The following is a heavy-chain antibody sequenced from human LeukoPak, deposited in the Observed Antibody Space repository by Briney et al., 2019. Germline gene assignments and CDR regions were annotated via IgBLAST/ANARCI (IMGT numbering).Heavy chain of an antibody. V-gene: IGHV4-34*01. Sequence: PSETLSLTCAVYGGSFSGYYWSWIRQPPGKGLEWIGEINHSGSTNYNPSLKSRVTISVDTSKNQFSLKMRSVTAADTAVYYCARDPLELRGAFDIWGQGTMVTVSS. D-gene: IGHD1-7*01. CDR3: ARDPLELRGAFDI. J-gene: IGHJ3*02. CDR2: INHSGST. CDR1: GGSFSGYY.